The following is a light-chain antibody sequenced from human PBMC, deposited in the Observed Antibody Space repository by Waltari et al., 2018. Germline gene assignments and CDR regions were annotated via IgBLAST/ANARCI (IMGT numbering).Light chain of an antibody. CDR1: QRISNY. V-gene: IGKV1-9*01. J-gene: IGKJ4*01. CDR2: DAS. CDR3: QQGNSFPLT. Sequence: SQLTHSTSSLPASVVDRVTITPRPRQRISNYLAWYKQKPGKAPKLLIYDASTLQSGIPARFSGSGSGTDFTLTISSLQPEDFATYFCQQGNSFPLTFGGGTKVETK.